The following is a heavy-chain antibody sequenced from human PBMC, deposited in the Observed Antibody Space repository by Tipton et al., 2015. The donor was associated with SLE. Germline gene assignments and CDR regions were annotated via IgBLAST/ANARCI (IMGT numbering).Heavy chain of an antibody. D-gene: IGHD3-22*01. J-gene: IGHJ4*02. CDR1: EFTFRSYD. V-gene: IGHV3-30-3*01. CDR3: ARDLIYYYDSSGPDY. CDR2: ISYDGSNK. Sequence: SLRLSCSASEFTFRSYDMHWVRQAPGKGLEWVAVISYDGSNKYYADSVKGRFTISRDNAKNSLYLQMNSLRAEDTAVYYCARDLIYYYDSSGPDYWGQGTLVTVSS.